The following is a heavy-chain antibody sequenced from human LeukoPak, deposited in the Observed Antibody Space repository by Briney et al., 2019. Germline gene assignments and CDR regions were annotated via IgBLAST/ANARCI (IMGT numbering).Heavy chain of an antibody. V-gene: IGHV4-59*01. CDR3: ARDSSGWYRWFDP. Sequence: SETLPLTCAVYGGSFSGYCWSWIRQPPGKGLEWIGSIYYSGSTNYNPSLKSRVTISVDTSKNQFSLRLSSVTAADTAVYYCARDSSGWYRWFDPWGQGTLVTVSS. D-gene: IGHD6-19*01. CDR1: GGSFSGYC. CDR2: IYYSGST. J-gene: IGHJ5*02.